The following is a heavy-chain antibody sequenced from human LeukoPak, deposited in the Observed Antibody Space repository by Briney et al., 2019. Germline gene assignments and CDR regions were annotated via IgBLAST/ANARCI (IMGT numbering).Heavy chain of an antibody. CDR2: IHYSGNT. CDR1: GGSISSYY. D-gene: IGHD6-19*01. V-gene: IGHV4-59*01. Sequence: SETLSLTCTVSGGSISSYYWTWIRQPPGKGLEWIGYIHYSGNTNYNPSLESRVTISVDTSKNQFSLRLTSVTAAVTAVYYCARASSSGYYFFDYWGQGTLVSVSS. CDR3: ARASSSGYYFFDY. J-gene: IGHJ4*02.